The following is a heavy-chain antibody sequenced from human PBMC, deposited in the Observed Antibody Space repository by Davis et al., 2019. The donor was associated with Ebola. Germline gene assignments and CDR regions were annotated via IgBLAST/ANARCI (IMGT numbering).Heavy chain of an antibody. Sequence: MPSETLSLTCTVSGGSISSYYWSWIRQPPGKGLEWIGEINHSGSTNYNPSLKSRVTISVDTSKNQFSLKLSSVTAADTAVYYCARDFSGSYTFDYWGHGTLVTVSS. V-gene: IGHV4-34*01. CDR3: ARDFSGSYTFDY. J-gene: IGHJ4*01. CDR1: GGSISSYY. D-gene: IGHD1-26*01. CDR2: INHSGST.